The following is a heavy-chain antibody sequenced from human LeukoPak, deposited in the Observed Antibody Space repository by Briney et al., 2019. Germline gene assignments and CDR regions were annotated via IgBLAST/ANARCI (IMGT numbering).Heavy chain of an antibody. D-gene: IGHD3-10*01. V-gene: IGHV4-59*08. CDR2: IYYSGST. CDR3: ARRYYGSGCYYFHY. J-gene: IGHJ4*02. CDR1: GGSISSYY. Sequence: SETLSLTCTVSGGSISSYYWSWIRQPPGKGLEWIGYIYYSGSTNYNPSLKSRVTISVDTSKNQFSLKLSSVTAADTAVYYCARRYYGSGCYYFHYWGQGTLVTVSS.